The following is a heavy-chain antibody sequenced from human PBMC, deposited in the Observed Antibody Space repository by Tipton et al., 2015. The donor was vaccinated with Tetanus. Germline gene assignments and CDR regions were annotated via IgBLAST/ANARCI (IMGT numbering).Heavy chain of an antibody. Sequence: VQSGAEVKKPGASVKVSCKASGYTFTSYGISWVRQAPGQGLEWMGWISAYNGNTNYAQKLQDRVTMTTDTYTSTAYMELRSLRSDDTAVYYCARDTTMVRGEGRACFDYWGQGTLVTVSS. CDR2: ISAYNGNT. V-gene: IGHV1-18*04. CDR3: ARDTTMVRGEGRACFDY. CDR1: GYTFTSYG. D-gene: IGHD3-10*01. J-gene: IGHJ4*02.